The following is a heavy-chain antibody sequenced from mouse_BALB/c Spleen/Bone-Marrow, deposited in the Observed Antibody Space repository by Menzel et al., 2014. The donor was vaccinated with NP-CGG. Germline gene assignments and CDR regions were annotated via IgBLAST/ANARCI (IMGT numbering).Heavy chain of an antibody. Sequence: VQLKESGAELVKPGASVKLSCTASGFNIKDTYMHWVKQRPEQGLEWIGRIDPANGNTKYDPKFQGKATITADTSSNTAYLQLSSLTSEDTGVYYCARYYYGCYFDYWGQDATLTVST. CDR3: ARYYYGCYFDY. D-gene: IGHD1-2*01. V-gene: IGHV14-3*02. CDR2: IDPANGNT. CDR1: GFNIKDTY. J-gene: IGHJ2*01.